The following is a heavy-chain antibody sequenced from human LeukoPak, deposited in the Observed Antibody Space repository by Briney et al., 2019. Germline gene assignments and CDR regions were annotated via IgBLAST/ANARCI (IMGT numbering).Heavy chain of an antibody. J-gene: IGHJ4*02. CDR3: ARGVRLLPYYYDSSGYYDY. CDR2: MNPNSGNT. CDR1: GYTFTSYD. V-gene: IGHV1-8*01. Sequence: ASVKVSCKASGYTFTSYDINWVRQATGQRLEWMGWMNPNSGNTGYAQKFQGRVTMTRNTSISTAYMELSSLRSEDTAVYYCARGVRLLPYYYDSSGYYDYWGQGTLVTVSS. D-gene: IGHD3-22*01.